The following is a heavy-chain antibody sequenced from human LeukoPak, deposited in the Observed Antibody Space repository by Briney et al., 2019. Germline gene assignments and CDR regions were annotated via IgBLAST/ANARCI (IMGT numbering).Heavy chain of an antibody. D-gene: IGHD3-9*01. J-gene: IGHJ4*02. CDR1: GGSISSSSYY. V-gene: IGHV4-39*01. CDR2: IYYTGST. Sequence: SETLSLTCTVSGGSISSSSYYWGWIRQPPGKGLEWIGSIYYTGSTYYNPSLKSRITILLDTSKNQISLKLSSVTAADTAVYYCSRGSYDILTGYSTLGEFWGQGTLVTVSS. CDR3: SRGSYDILTGYSTLGEF.